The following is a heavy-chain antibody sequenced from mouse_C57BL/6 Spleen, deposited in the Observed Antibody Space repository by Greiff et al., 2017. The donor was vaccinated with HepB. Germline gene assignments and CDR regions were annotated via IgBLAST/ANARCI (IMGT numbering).Heavy chain of an antibody. CDR1: GFTFSSYA. V-gene: IGHV5-9-1*02. CDR3: TRDQDSSGYVAWFAY. D-gene: IGHD3-2*02. Sequence: EVKLMESGEGLVKPGGSLKLSCAASGFTFSSYAMSWVRQTPEKRLEWVAYISSGGDYIYYADTLKGRFTISRDNARNTLYLQMSRLKSEDTAMYYGTRDQDSSGYVAWFAYWGQGTLVTVSA. J-gene: IGHJ3*01. CDR2: ISSGGDYI.